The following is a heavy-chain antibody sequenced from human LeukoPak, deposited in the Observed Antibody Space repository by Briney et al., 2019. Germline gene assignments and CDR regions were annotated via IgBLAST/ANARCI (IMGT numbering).Heavy chain of an antibody. CDR1: GFTFSSSS. CDR3: ARVRSSSWFDY. V-gene: IGHV3-74*01. D-gene: IGHD6-13*01. CDR2: ISSDGAST. J-gene: IGHJ4*02. Sequence: GGSLRLSCSASGFTFSSSSMHWVRRAPGKGLVWVSRISSDGASTNYADSVKGRFIISRDNARNTLYLQMNSLRAEDTAVYFCARVRSSSWFDYWGQGTLVAVSS.